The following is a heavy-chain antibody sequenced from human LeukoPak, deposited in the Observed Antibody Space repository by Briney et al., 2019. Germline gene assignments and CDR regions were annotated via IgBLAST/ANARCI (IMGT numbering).Heavy chain of an antibody. V-gene: IGHV1-69*11. J-gene: IGHJ3*02. Sequence: ASVKVSCKASGGTYNTLVFHWVRQAPGQGLEWMGRIIPILRQSNSAQKFQGTVSITADAFTNTAYMELSSLKAEDSAVYYCETGGAYADAFDIWGQGTLVTVSS. CDR1: GGTYNTLV. CDR3: ETGGAYADAFDI. D-gene: IGHD5-12*01. CDR2: IIPILRQS.